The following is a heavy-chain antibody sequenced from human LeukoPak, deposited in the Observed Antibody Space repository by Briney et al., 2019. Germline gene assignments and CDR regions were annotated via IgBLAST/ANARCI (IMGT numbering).Heavy chain of an antibody. J-gene: IGHJ4*02. V-gene: IGHV4-34*01. D-gene: IGHD2-2*02. CDR2: INHSGST. CDR3: ARIYCSSTSCYTRSEYYFDY. CDR1: GGSFSGYY. Sequence: SETLSLTCAVYGGSFSGYYWSWIRQPPGKGLEWIGEINHSGSTNYNPSLKSRVTISVDTSRNQLSLKLSSVTAADTVVYYCARIYCSSTSCYTRSEYYFDYWGQGTLVTVSS.